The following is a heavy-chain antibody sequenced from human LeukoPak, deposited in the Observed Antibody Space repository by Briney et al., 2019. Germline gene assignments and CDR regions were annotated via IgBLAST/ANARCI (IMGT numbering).Heavy chain of an antibody. J-gene: IGHJ5*02. Sequence: PSETLSLTCTVSGGSISSYYWSWIRQPPGKGLEWIGYIYYSGSTNYNPSLKSRVTISVDTSKNQFSLKLSSVTAADTAVYYCARHALSSSRDWFDPWGQGTLVTDSS. CDR2: IYYSGST. V-gene: IGHV4-59*08. CDR3: ARHALSSSRDWFDP. D-gene: IGHD6-13*01. CDR1: GGSISSYY.